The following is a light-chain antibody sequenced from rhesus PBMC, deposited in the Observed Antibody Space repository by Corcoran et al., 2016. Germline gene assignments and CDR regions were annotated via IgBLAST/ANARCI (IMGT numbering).Light chain of an antibody. Sequence: DIQMTQSPSSLSASVGDRVTITCRASQGIRSYLAWYQLKPGKAPKPLIYYASNLESGVPSRFIGSGSGTEFTLTISSLQPEDFATYYCQQYNSAPRTFGQGTKVEIK. CDR1: QGIRSY. CDR2: YAS. V-gene: IGKV1-37*01. J-gene: IGKJ1*01. CDR3: QQYNSAPRT.